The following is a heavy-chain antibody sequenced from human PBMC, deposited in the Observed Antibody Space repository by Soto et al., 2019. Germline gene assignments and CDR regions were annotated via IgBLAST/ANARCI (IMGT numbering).Heavy chain of an antibody. CDR3: ARASYCSGGTCTTWFHP. J-gene: IGHJ5*02. CDR1: DYTFISYG. D-gene: IGHD2-15*01. Sequence: QVQLVQSGVEVNKPGSSVKVSCKASDYTFISYGITWVRQAPGQGLEWVGWIDISIGHTNYAQKFRGRVSLTADTTTSTVSVALRCLTTADTAVYYCARASYCSGGTCTTWFHPWGQGTLVTVSS. V-gene: IGHV1-18*01. CDR2: IDISIGHT.